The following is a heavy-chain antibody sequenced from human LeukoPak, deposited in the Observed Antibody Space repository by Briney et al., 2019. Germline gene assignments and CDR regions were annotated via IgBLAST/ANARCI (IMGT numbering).Heavy chain of an antibody. V-gene: IGHV4-39*01. Sequence: KPSETLSLTCTVSGGSIRSSYYYWGWIRQPPGKGLEWIGSIYDSGSTYYNPSLKSRVTISVDTSKNQFSLKLNSVTAADTAVYYCARGPPLEDDGLVADGEDYWGQGTLVTVSS. J-gene: IGHJ4*02. CDR2: IYDSGST. CDR1: GGSIRSSYYY. D-gene: IGHD3-10*01. CDR3: ARGPPLEDDGLVADGEDY.